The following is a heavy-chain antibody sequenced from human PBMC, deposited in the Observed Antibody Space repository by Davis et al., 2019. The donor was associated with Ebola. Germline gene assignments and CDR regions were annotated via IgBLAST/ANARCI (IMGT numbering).Heavy chain of an antibody. CDR1: GFTFSSYA. Sequence: PGGSLRLSCAASGFTFSSYAMSRVRQAPGTGLEWVSAISGSGGSTYYADSVKGRFTISRDNSKNTLYLQMNGLRAEDTAVYYCATPIVATTGEDYWGQGTLVTVSS. J-gene: IGHJ4*02. CDR2: ISGSGGST. V-gene: IGHV3-23*01. CDR3: ATPIVATTGEDY. D-gene: IGHD5-12*01.